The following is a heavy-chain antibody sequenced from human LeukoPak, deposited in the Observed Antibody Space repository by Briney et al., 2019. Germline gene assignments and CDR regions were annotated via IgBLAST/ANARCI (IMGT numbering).Heavy chain of an antibody. CDR2: IYYSGST. CDR1: GGSISSYY. Sequence: SETLSLTCTVSGGSISSYYWSWIRQPPGKGLEWIGYIYYSGSTNYNPSLKSRVTISVDTSKNQFSLKLSSVTAADTAVYYCARTNIVATIISYYFDYWGQGTLVTVSS. D-gene: IGHD5-12*01. CDR3: ARTNIVATIISYYFDY. V-gene: IGHV4-59*01. J-gene: IGHJ4*02.